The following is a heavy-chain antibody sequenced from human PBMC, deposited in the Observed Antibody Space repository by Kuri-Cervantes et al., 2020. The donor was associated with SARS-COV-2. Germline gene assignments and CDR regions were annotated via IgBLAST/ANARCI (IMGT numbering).Heavy chain of an antibody. Sequence: ASVKVSCKASGYTFTSYGISWVRQAPGQGLEWMGWMNPNSGNTGYAQKFQDRVTITRNTSISTAYMELSSLRSEDTAVYYCARSSSSSVYYYYYMDVWGKGTTVTVSS. D-gene: IGHD6-6*01. CDR3: ARSSSSSVYYYYYMDV. J-gene: IGHJ6*03. CDR2: MNPNSGNT. CDR1: GYTFTSYG. V-gene: IGHV1-8*03.